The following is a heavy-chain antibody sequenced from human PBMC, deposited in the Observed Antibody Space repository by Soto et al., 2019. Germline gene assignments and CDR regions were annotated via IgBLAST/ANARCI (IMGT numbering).Heavy chain of an antibody. Sequence: PSETLSLTCTASGGSISSYYWSWIRQPPGKGLEWIGYIYFRGSTNYNPSLKSRVTISVDTSKNQFSLKLSSVTAADTAVYYCASHMVRGVPFGYWGQGTLVTVSS. V-gene: IGHV4-59*08. CDR2: IYFRGST. D-gene: IGHD3-10*01. CDR1: GGSISSYY. J-gene: IGHJ4*02. CDR3: ASHMVRGVPFGY.